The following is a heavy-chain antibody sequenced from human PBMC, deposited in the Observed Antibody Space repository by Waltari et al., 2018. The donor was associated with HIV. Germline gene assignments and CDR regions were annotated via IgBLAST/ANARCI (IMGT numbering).Heavy chain of an antibody. Sequence: QLQLQESGPGLVKPSETLSLTCTVSGDSISGYSSYCGWIRQPPGKGREWIARSHYSGSTYYTPSLRRRVAITVDTSKNQFSLKLSSVAAADSAVYYFGRHSASGLATVLHWGPGSLVTVSS. CDR1: GDSISGYSSY. D-gene: IGHD6-13*01. J-gene: IGHJ4*02. V-gene: IGHV4-39*01. CDR2: SHYSGST. CDR3: GRHSASGLATVLH.